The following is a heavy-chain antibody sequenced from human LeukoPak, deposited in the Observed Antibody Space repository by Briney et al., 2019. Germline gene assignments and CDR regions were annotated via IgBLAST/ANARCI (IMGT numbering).Heavy chain of an antibody. CDR3: ARAYYDILTGLSYFDY. CDR1: GYTFTGYY. Sequence: ASVKVSCKASGYTFTGYYMHWVRQAPGQGLEWMGWINPNSGGTNYAQKFQGWVTMTRDTSISTAYMELSRLRSDDTAVYYCARAYYDILTGLSYFDYWGQGTLVTVSS. J-gene: IGHJ4*02. D-gene: IGHD3-9*01. CDR2: INPNSGGT. V-gene: IGHV1-2*04.